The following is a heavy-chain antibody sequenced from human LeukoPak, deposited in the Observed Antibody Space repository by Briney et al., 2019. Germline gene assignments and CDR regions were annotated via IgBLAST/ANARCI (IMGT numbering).Heavy chain of an antibody. J-gene: IGHJ4*02. CDR1: GYTFTSYY. V-gene: IGHV1-18*04. D-gene: IGHD6-13*01. CDR2: ISTYNGNT. Sequence: ASVKVSCKASGYTFTSYYMHWVRQAPGQGLEWMGWISTYNGNTNYAQKLQARVTMTTDTSTTTAYMEVRSLRSDDTAVYYCARGLGYSSSWYMDYWGQGTLVTVSS. CDR3: ARGLGYSSSWYMDY.